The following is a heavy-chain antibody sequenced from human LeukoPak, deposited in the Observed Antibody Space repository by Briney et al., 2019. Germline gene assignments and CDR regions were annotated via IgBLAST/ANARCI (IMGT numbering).Heavy chain of an antibody. CDR2: FTRGGTT. V-gene: IGHV3-23*01. CDR1: GFTFSSYA. Sequence: GGSLRLSCAASGFTFSSYAMSWVRQAPGKGLEWVSVFTRGGTTYCTDSVKGRFTISRDNSKNTLYLQMNSLRAEDTALYYCAREGLRLGVFDYWGQGTLVTVSS. CDR3: AREGLRLGVFDY. J-gene: IGHJ4*02. D-gene: IGHD5-12*01.